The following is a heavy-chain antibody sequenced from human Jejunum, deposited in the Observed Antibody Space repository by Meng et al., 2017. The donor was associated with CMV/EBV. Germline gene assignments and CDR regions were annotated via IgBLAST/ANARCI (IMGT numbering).Heavy chain of an antibody. Sequence: QVQLQESVPGLVKPSXXLSLTCTVSGGSISSGGYYWSWIRQHPGKGLEWIGYIHSSGSTYYNPSLRSRLTISVDTSKNQFSLKLSSVTAADTAVYYCARASYGSGSPLGESWFDPWGQGTLVTVSS. V-gene: IGHV4-31*03. CDR2: IHSSGST. D-gene: IGHD3-10*01. CDR1: GGSISSGGYY. CDR3: ARASYGSGSPLGESWFDP. J-gene: IGHJ5*02.